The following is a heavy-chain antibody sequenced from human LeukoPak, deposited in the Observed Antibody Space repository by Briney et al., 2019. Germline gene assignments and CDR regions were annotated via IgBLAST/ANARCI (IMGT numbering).Heavy chain of an antibody. V-gene: IGHV1-8*01. Sequence: AASVKVSCKTSGYPFINYDINWVRQASGQGLAWMGWMRPNSGKTGYAQKFQGRITMTRNISISTAYMELSSLRFDDTAVYFCARERGGQAGSYFPSWGQGALVTVSS. J-gene: IGHJ4*02. CDR2: MRPNSGKT. CDR3: ARERGGQAGSYFPS. D-gene: IGHD1-26*01. CDR1: GYPFINYD.